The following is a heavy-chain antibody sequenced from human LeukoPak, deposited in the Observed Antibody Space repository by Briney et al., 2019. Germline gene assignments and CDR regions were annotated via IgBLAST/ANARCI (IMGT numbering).Heavy chain of an antibody. CDR2: ISYDGSNK. CDR1: GFTFSSYA. CDR3: ARDRDIVAPLYGMDV. D-gene: IGHD5-12*01. Sequence: GGSLRLSCAASGFTFSSYAMHWVRQAPGNGLEWVAVISYDGSNKYYADSVKGRFTISRDNSKNTLYLQMNSLRAEDTAVYYCARDRDIVAPLYGMDVWGQGTTVTVSS. V-gene: IGHV3-30-3*01. J-gene: IGHJ6*02.